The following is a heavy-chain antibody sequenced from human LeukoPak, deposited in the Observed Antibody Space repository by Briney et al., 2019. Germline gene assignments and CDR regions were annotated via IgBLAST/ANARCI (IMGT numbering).Heavy chain of an antibody. CDR3: ARPTVAGIFDY. V-gene: IGHV3-30*03. Sequence: GGSLRLSCAASGFTFSRYGIRWVRQAPGKGLEWVAVISYDGSDKYYADFVKGRFTISRDNSKSTLYLQMNSLRAEDTAVYYCARPTVAGIFDYWGQGTLVTVSS. CDR2: ISYDGSDK. D-gene: IGHD6-19*01. J-gene: IGHJ4*02. CDR1: GFTFSRYG.